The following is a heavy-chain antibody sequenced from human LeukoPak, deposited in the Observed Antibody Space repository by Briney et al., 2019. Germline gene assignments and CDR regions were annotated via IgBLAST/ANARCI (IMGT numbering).Heavy chain of an antibody. V-gene: IGHV1-69*05. CDR3: ARGYYYGSGIGAFDI. Sequence: EASVKVSCKASGGTFSSYAISWVRQAPGQGLEWMGGIIPIFGTANYAQKFQGRVTITTDESTSTAYMELSSLRSEDTAVYCRARGYYYGSGIGAFDIWGQGTMVTVSS. J-gene: IGHJ3*02. D-gene: IGHD3-10*01. CDR1: GGTFSSYA. CDR2: IIPIFGTA.